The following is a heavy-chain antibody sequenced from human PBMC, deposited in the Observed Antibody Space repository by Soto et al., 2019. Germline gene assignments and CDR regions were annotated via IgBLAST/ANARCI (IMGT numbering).Heavy chain of an antibody. Sequence: ASVKVSCKASGYTFTSCAMQWVRQAPGQRHERIRRINAGNGNTKYSQKFHGRVTITRDTSASTAYMDLSSLRSEDTAVYYCARVSPHCSGGSCYPGLYNWFDPWGQGTL. CDR1: GYTFTSCA. CDR2: INAGNGNT. J-gene: IGHJ5*02. D-gene: IGHD2-15*01. V-gene: IGHV1-3*01. CDR3: ARVSPHCSGGSCYPGLYNWFDP.